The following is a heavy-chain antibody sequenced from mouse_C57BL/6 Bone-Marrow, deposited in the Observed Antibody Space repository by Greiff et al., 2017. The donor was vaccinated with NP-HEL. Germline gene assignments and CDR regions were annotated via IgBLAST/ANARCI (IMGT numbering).Heavy chain of an antibody. D-gene: IGHD6-1*01. Sequence: EVKVEESGPGLVKPSQSLSLTCSVTGYSITSGYYWNWIRQFPGNKLEWMGYISYDGSNNYNPSLKNRISITRDTSKNQFFLKLNSVTTEDTATYYCARGPPGYYFDYWGQGTTLTVSS. CDR1: GYSITSGYY. CDR2: ISYDGSN. CDR3: ARGPPGYYFDY. J-gene: IGHJ2*01. V-gene: IGHV3-6*01.